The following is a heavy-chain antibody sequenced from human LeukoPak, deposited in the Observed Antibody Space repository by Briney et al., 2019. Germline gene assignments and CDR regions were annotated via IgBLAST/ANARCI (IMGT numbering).Heavy chain of an antibody. D-gene: IGHD2-2*01. CDR1: GFAFSSYT. J-gene: IGHJ6*02. Sequence: GGSLRLSCVASGFAFSSYTFYWVRQAPGKGLEWVSSISSSSSYISYADSLKGRFTISRDNAKNSLSLQMNSLRAEDTAVYYCARAGSRLIEYRMDVWGQGTTVTVSS. CDR2: ISSSSSYI. V-gene: IGHV3-21*01. CDR3: ARAGSRLIEYRMDV.